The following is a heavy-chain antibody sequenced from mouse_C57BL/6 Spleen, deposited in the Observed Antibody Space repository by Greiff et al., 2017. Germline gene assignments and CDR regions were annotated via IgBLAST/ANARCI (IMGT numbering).Heavy chain of an antibody. CDR3: ARENSNYGFAY. V-gene: IGHV1-64*01. CDR2: IHPNSGST. Sequence: VQLQQPGAELVKPGASVKLSCKASGYTFTSYWMHWVKQRPGQGLEWIGMIHPNSGSTNYNEKFKSKATLTVDKSSSTAYMQLSSLTSEDSAVYYCARENSNYGFAYWGQGTLVTVSA. J-gene: IGHJ3*01. CDR1: GYTFTSYW. D-gene: IGHD2-5*01.